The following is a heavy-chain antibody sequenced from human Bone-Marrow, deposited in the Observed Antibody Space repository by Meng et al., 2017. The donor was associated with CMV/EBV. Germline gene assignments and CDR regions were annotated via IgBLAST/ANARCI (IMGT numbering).Heavy chain of an antibody. D-gene: IGHD4-23*01. V-gene: IGHV3-53*05. Sequence: GESLKISCAASGFTVSSNYMTWVRQAPGKGLEWVSLIYSGGSTYYADSVKGRFTISRDNSKNTLYLQMNSLRAEDTAVYYCARRYGGNSYYYGMDVWGQGTTVTVSS. J-gene: IGHJ6*02. CDR3: ARRYGGNSYYYGMDV. CDR2: IYSGGST. CDR1: GFTVSSNY.